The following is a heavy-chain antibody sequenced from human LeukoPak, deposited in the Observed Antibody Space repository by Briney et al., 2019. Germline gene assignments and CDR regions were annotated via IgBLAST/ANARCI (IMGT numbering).Heavy chain of an antibody. V-gene: IGHV3-23*01. CDR2: ISGSGVST. Sequence: GGSLRLSCAASGFTFSSYAMTWVGQAPGQGLEWVSAISGSGVSTYYADSVKGRFTISKDNSKNTLYLQMNSLRAEDTAVYYCAKLGGNSGFYWGQGTLVTVSS. D-gene: IGHD4-23*01. CDR1: GFTFSSYA. J-gene: IGHJ4*02. CDR3: AKLGGNSGFY.